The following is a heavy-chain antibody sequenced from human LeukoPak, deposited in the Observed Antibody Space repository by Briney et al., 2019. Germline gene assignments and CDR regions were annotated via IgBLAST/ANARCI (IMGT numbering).Heavy chain of an antibody. CDR1: GFTFSSYA. CDR3: AKAVAGTFFDY. V-gene: IGHV3-23*01. D-gene: IGHD6-19*01. CDR2: ISGSGGST. J-gene: IGHJ4*02. Sequence: GGSLRLSCAASGFTFSSYAMSWVRQAPGKGLEWVSAISGSGGSTYYADSVKGRFTISRDNSMNTLYLQMNSLGAEDTAVYYCAKAVAGTFFDYWGQGTLVTVSS.